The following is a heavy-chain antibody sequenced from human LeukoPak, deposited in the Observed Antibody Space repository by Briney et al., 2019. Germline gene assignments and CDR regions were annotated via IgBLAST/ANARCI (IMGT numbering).Heavy chain of an antibody. D-gene: IGHD3-10*01. CDR3: AGVMVRGAWNY. CDR1: GFTVSNNY. J-gene: IGHJ4*02. Sequence: GGSLRLLCAASGFTVSNNYMSWVRQAPGKGLEWVSVIYANNSTYYADSVKGRFTISRDQSKNTLYLQMNSLRAEDTAVYYCAGVMVRGAWNYWGQGTLVTVSS. CDR2: IYANNST. V-gene: IGHV3-66*01.